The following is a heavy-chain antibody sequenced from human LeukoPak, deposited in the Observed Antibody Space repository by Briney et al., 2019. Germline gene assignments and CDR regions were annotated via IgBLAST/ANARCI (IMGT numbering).Heavy chain of an antibody. CDR1: GGSISSYY. J-gene: IGHJ4*02. Sequence: PSETLSLTCTVSGGSISSYYWSWIRQPPGKGLEWIGYIYYSGSTNYNPSLKSRVTISVDTSKNQFSLKLSSVTAADTAVYYCARDGSSGYYYSWGQGTLVTVSS. CDR2: IYYSGST. CDR3: ARDGSSGYYYS. D-gene: IGHD3-22*01. V-gene: IGHV4-59*01.